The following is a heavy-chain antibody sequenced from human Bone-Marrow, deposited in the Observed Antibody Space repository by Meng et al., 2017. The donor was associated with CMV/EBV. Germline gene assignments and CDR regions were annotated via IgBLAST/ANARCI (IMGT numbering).Heavy chain of an antibody. Sequence: GESLKISCAASGFTFSSYSMNWVRQAPGKGLEWVSYISSSSSTIYYADSVKGRFTISRDNAKNSLYLQMNSLRAEDTAVYYCAREYSSSWDYWGQGTLVTVSS. CDR1: GFTFSSYS. D-gene: IGHD6-6*01. CDR3: AREYSSSWDY. J-gene: IGHJ4*02. CDR2: ISSSSSTI. V-gene: IGHV3-48*04.